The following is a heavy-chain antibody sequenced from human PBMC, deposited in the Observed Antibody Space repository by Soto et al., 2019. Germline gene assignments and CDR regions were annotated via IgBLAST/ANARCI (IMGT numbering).Heavy chain of an antibody. CDR3: ARKLGDYEWWFDP. CDR2: IYYSGST. CDR1: GGSISSYY. Sequence: SGTLSRTCTGSGGSISSYYWSWIRPPPGKGLEWIGYIYYSGSTNYNPSLKSRVTISVDTSKNQFSLKLSSVTAADTAVYYCARKLGDYEWWFDPWGQGTLVTVSS. J-gene: IGHJ5*02. D-gene: IGHD4-17*01. V-gene: IGHV4-59*08.